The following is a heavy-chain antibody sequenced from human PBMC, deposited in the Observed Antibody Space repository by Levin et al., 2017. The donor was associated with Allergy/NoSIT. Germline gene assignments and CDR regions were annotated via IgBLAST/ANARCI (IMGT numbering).Heavy chain of an antibody. CDR2: IWPDDSDT. D-gene: IGHD6-25*01. CDR1: GYTFTNYW. Sequence: PGESLKISCKGSGYTFTNYWIGWVRQMPGKGLEWMGIIWPDDSDTRYSPSFQGQVTISVDKSISTAYLQWSSLKASDTAMYDCARRGKLSQAAHWFDPWGQGTQVTVSS. V-gene: IGHV5-51*01. CDR3: ARRGKLSQAAHWFDP. J-gene: IGHJ5*02.